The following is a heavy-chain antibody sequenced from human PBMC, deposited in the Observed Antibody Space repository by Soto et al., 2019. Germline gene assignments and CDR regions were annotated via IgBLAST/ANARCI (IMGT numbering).Heavy chain of an antibody. Sequence: SVKVSCKASGGTFSSYAISWVRQAPGQGLEWMGGIIPIFGTANYAQKFQGRVTITADESTSTAYMELSSLRSEDTAVYYCARDQYSSGPPGYWGQGTLVTVSS. CDR3: ARDQYSSGPPGY. CDR2: IIPIFGTA. D-gene: IGHD6-19*01. J-gene: IGHJ4*02. CDR1: GGTFSSYA. V-gene: IGHV1-69*13.